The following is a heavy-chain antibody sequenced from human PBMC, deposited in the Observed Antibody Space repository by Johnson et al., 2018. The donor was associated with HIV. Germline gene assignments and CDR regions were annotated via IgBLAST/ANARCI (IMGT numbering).Heavy chain of an antibody. Sequence: QEQLVESGGGVVKPGRSLRLSCAASGFTFSSYAMHWVRQAPGKGLEWVAVISYDGSNKYYADSVKGRFTISRDNSKNTLYLQMNSLRAEDTAVYYCARDGVAGTSGDIWGQGTMVTVSS. CDR1: GFTFSSYA. V-gene: IGHV3-30-3*01. CDR3: ARDGVAGTSGDI. CDR2: ISYDGSNK. D-gene: IGHD6-19*01. J-gene: IGHJ3*02.